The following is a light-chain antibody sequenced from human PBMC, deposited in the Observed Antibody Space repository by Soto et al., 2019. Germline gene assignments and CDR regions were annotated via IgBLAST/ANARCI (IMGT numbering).Light chain of an antibody. CDR3: SSYAGSNNFGV. CDR2: EVS. J-gene: IGLJ1*01. V-gene: IGLV2-8*01. Sequence: QSALTQPPSASGSPGQSVTTSWTGTSSDVGVYDYVSLYQHHPCKSPKLMISEVSKRPSGVADRFSGSTYGKTDSLTVSGLHPADEADYYCSSYAGSNNFGVFGTGTKVTVL. CDR1: SSDVGVYDY.